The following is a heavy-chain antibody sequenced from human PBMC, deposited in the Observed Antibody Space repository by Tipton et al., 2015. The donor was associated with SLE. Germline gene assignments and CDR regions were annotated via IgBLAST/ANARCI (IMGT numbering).Heavy chain of an antibody. Sequence: SLRLSCAASGFAFTSYWMHWVRQAPGKGLEWVSAISGSGNSTYYADSVKGRFTISRDNSKNTLSLQMNSLRADDTAVYYCAKAAWGGSCYYNMDVWGEGTTVTVSS. CDR3: AKAAWGGSCYYNMDV. CDR1: GFAFTSYW. D-gene: IGHD2-15*01. V-gene: IGHV3-23*01. CDR2: ISGSGNST. J-gene: IGHJ6*03.